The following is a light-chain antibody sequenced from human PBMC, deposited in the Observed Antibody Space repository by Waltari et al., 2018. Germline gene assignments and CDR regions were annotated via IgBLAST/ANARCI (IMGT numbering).Light chain of an antibody. V-gene: IGKV3D-15*01. Sequence: TVVTQSPGPLSVSPGERATLSCRTRPSIGSSLAWYQQKPGQSPRLLIYHASTRATGIPARFSGSGSETEFTLTISSLQSEDSAVYYCQQYNNWPPGTFGQGTRVEV. CDR3: QQYNNWPPGT. J-gene: IGKJ1*01. CDR1: PSIGSS. CDR2: HAS.